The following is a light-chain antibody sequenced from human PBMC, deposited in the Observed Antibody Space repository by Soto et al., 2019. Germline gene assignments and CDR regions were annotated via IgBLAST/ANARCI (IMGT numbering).Light chain of an antibody. J-gene: IGKJ2*01. CDR1: QSVSSK. CDR2: GAS. V-gene: IGKV3D-15*01. Sequence: IVMTQSPVTLSVSPGERDTLSCRASQSVSSKFAWYQQKPRQAPRLLIYGASTRATGIPARFSGSGSVTEFALSISCLQSEDVAVYYCQQYNNWPQTFGQGTELEIK. CDR3: QQYNNWPQT.